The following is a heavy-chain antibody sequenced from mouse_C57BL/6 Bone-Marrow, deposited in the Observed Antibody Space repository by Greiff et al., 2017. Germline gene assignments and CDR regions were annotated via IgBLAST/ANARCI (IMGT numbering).Heavy chain of an antibody. V-gene: IGHV5-6*01. D-gene: IGHD1-1*01. CDR2: ISSGGSHT. Sequence: EVQRVQSGGELVKPGGSLKLSCAASGFTFSSSGMSWVSQTPDKRLEWVATISSGGSHTYYPDSVKGRITIARDNAKNTLYLQMSSLKSEDTAIYYCASYFCSSPGCVAYWGQGTLVTVSS. J-gene: IGHJ3*01. CDR1: GFTFSSSG. CDR3: ASYFCSSPGCVAY.